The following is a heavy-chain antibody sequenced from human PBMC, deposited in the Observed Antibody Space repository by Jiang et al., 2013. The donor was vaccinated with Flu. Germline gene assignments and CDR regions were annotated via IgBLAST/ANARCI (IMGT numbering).Heavy chain of an antibody. CDR2: ISTYNGNA. CDR3: TKVKGSGWTPDY. Sequence: SGAEVKKPGASVKVSCKASGYTFTTYGISWVRQAPGQGLEWMGWISTYNGNAYYAQKLQGRVTMTTDTSTSTAYMEMRSLRSDDTAVYYCTKVKGSGWTPDYWGQGTLVTVSS. J-gene: IGHJ4*02. D-gene: IGHD6-19*01. CDR1: GYTFTTYG. V-gene: IGHV1-18*01.